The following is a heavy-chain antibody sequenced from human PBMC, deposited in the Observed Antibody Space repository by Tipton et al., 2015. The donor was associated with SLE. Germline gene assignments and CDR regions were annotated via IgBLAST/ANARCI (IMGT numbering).Heavy chain of an antibody. V-gene: IGHV4-39*01. CDR1: GGSISSSSYY. Sequence: TLSLTCTVSGGSISSSSYYWGWIRQPPGKGLEWIGSIYYSGSTYYNPSLKSRVTISVDTSKNQFSLKLSSVTAADTAVYYCASEIAVAGDAFDIWGQGTMVAVSS. D-gene: IGHD6-19*01. CDR3: ASEIAVAGDAFDI. CDR2: IYYSGST. J-gene: IGHJ3*02.